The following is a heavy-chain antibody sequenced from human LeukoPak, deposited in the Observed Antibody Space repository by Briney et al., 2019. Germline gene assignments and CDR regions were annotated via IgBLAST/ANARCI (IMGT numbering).Heavy chain of an antibody. CDR2: IYDSGST. V-gene: IGHV4-59*08. CDR3: ARHSNSGWCTIDY. Sequence: SETLSLTCTVSGGSISRYYWNWVRQPPGKGLEWMGYIYDSGSTNYNPSLKSRVTISLDTSKSQFSLKLSSVTAADTAVYYCARHSNSGWCTIDYWGQGTLVTVSS. J-gene: IGHJ4*02. D-gene: IGHD6-19*01. CDR1: GGSISRYY.